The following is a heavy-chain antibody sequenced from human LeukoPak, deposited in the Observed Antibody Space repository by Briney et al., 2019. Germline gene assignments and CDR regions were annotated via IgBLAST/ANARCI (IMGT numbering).Heavy chain of an antibody. CDR1: GFTFSSYG. CDR3: AKRRGAAAYDAFDI. CDR2: IRYDGSNK. V-gene: IGHV3-30*02. D-gene: IGHD6-13*01. Sequence: GGSLRLSCAASGFTFSSYGMHWVRQAPGKGLEWVAFIRYDGSNKYYADSVKGRFTISRDNSKNTLYLQMNSLRAEDTAFYYCAKRRGAAAYDAFDIWGQGTMVTVSS. J-gene: IGHJ3*02.